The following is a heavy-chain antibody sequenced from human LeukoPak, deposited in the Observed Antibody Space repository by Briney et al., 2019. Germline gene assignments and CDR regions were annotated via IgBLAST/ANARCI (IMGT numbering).Heavy chain of an antibody. D-gene: IGHD5-12*01. CDR2: IYYSGST. CDR3: ASSDSGYDFRFDY. CDR1: GGSISSYY. V-gene: IGHV4-59*01. J-gene: IGHJ4*02. Sequence: PSETLSLTCTVSGGSISSYYWSRIRQPPGKGLEWIGYIYYSGSTNYNPSLKSRVTISVDTSKNQFSLKLSSVTAADMAVYYCASSDSGYDFRFDYWGQGTLVTVSS.